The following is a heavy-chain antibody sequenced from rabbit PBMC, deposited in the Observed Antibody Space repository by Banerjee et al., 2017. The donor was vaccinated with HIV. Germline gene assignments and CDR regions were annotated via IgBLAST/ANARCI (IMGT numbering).Heavy chain of an antibody. Sequence: QSLEESGGDLVKPGASLTLTCTASGFTLSSSYYMCWVRQAPGKGLEWIACIYGDNGDSSGNTYYASWAKGRFTISKTSSTTVTLQMTSLTAADTATYFCARGLNYAGAGYNLWGPGTLVTVS. CDR2: IYGDNGDSSGNT. CDR1: GFTLSSSYY. J-gene: IGHJ4*01. CDR3: ARGLNYAGAGYNL. V-gene: IGHV1S40*01. D-gene: IGHD4-2*01.